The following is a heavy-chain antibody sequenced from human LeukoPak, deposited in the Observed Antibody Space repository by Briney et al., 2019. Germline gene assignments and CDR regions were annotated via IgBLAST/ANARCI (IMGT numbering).Heavy chain of an antibody. V-gene: IGHV1-2*06. CDR2: INPNSGGT. CDR3: ASLGYSYGYDYFDY. J-gene: IGHJ4*02. CDR1: EYTFTGYY. D-gene: IGHD5-18*01. Sequence: GASVKVSCKASEYTFTGYYMHWVRQAPGQGLEWMGRINPNSGGTNYAQKFQGRVTMTRDTSISTAYMELSRLRSDDTAVYYCASLGYSYGYDYFDYWGQGTLVTVSS.